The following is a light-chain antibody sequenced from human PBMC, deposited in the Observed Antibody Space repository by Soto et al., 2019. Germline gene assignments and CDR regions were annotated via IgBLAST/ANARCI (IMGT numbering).Light chain of an antibody. CDR2: GAS. CDR1: QIIGSAY. J-gene: IGKJ1*01. Sequence: ETTLTQSPDTLSLSPGEGATLSCRASQIIGSAYLAWYRQKPGQAPRLLIFGASTRATGTPHRFSGSGSGTDFTLTISALESEDVGVYYCQHYGRSPSFGRGTKVEIK. V-gene: IGKV3-20*01. CDR3: QHYGRSPS.